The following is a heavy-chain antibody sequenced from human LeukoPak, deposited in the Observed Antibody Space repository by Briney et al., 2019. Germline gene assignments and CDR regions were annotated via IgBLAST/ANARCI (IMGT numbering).Heavy chain of an antibody. CDR3: ARDGVGATPLDY. V-gene: IGHV3-21*01. D-gene: IGHD1-26*01. CDR1: VFTFSSYS. Sequence: GGSLRLSCAASVFTFSSYSMNWVRQAPGKGLEWVSSISSSSSYIYYADSVKGRFTISRDNAKNSLYLQMNSLRAEDTAVYYCARDGVGATPLDYWGQGTLVTVSS. J-gene: IGHJ4*02. CDR2: ISSSSSYI.